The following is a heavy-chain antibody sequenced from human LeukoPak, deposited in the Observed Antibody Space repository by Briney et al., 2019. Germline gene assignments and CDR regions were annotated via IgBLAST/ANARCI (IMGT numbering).Heavy chain of an antibody. J-gene: IGHJ6*04. CDR1: GFTFSSYW. CDR2: IKQDGSEK. CDR3: ARLKGHYYGSGSYYRSYYYYGMDV. Sequence: GGSLRLSCAASGFTFSSYWMSWVRQAPGKGLEWVANIKQDGSEKYYVDSVKGRFTISRDNAKNSLYLQMNSLRAEDTAVYYCARLKGHYYGSGSYYRSYYYYGMDVWGKGTTVTVSS. V-gene: IGHV3-7*03. D-gene: IGHD3-10*01.